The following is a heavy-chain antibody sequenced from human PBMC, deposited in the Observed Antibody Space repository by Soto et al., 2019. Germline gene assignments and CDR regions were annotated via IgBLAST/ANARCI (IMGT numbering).Heavy chain of an antibody. Sequence: QVQLVESGGGVVQPGRSLRLSCAASGLTFIGIGMPWVGQLPGKGLEWVAVIWYDGSNKYFADSVKGRFTISRDNSKNTLYLQMSSLRAEDTAVYYCARDVLIVSVAGTVGIDYWGQGTLVTVSS. D-gene: IGHD6-19*01. CDR2: IWYDGSNK. CDR3: ARDVLIVSVAGTVGIDY. CDR1: GLTFIGIG. V-gene: IGHV3-33*01. J-gene: IGHJ4*02.